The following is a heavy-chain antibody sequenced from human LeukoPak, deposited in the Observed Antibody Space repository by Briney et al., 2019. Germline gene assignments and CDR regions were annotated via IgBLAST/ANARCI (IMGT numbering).Heavy chain of an antibody. V-gene: IGHV4-34*01. CDR1: GGSFSGYY. J-gene: IGHJ4*02. Sequence: SETLSLTCAVYGGSFSGYYRSWIRQSPGKGLEWIGEINHSGSTNYNPSLKSRVTISVDTSKNQFSLKLSSVTAADTAVYYCARHKWELLPPYYFDYWGQGTLVTVSS. CDR3: ARHKWELLPPYYFDY. D-gene: IGHD1-26*01. CDR2: INHSGST.